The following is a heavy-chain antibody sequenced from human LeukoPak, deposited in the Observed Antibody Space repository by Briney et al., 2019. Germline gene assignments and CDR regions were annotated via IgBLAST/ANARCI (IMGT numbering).Heavy chain of an antibody. D-gene: IGHD1-26*01. CDR3: AGDGVVGATVSGGLDY. V-gene: IGHV4-59*01. CDR1: GGSISSYY. J-gene: IGHJ4*02. Sequence: SETLSLTCTVSGGSISSYYWSWIRQPPGKGLEWIGYIYYSGSTNYNPSLKSRVTISVDTSKNQFSLKLSSVTAADTAVYYCAGDGVVGATVSGGLDYWGQGTLVTVSS. CDR2: IYYSGST.